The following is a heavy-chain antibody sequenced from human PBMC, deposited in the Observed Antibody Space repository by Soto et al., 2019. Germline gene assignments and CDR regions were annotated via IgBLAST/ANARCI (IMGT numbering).Heavy chain of an antibody. CDR3: ATTGIVGATDWFDP. Sequence: ASVKVSCKASGYTFTSYDINWARQATGQGLEWMGWMNPNSGNTAYAQKFQGRVTMTRNTSISTAYMELSSLRSEDTAVYYCATTGIVGATDWFDPWGQGTLVTVSS. D-gene: IGHD1-26*01. J-gene: IGHJ5*02. CDR2: MNPNSGNT. CDR1: GYTFTSYD. V-gene: IGHV1-8*01.